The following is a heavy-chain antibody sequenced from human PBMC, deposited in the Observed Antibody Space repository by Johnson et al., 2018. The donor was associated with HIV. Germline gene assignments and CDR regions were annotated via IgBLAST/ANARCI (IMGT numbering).Heavy chain of an antibody. CDR1: GFTFSSYA. CDR3: AKDPVQGVGLDI. V-gene: IGHV3-48*01. D-gene: IGHD2-8*02. CDR2: ISSSSSNK. J-gene: IGHJ3*02. Sequence: VQLVESGGGVVQPGRSLRLSCAASGFTFSSYAMHWVRQAPGKGLDWVSYISSSSSNKHYADSVKGRFTISRDNSKNTLYMQMNSLRAEDTAVYYCAKDPVQGVGLDIWGQGTMVTVSS.